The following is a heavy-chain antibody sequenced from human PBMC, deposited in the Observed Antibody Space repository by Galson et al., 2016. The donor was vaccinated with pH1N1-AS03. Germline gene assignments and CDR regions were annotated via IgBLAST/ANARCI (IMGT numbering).Heavy chain of an antibody. CDR2: INPMVGLA. J-gene: IGHJ6*02. CDR3: ARVSGEDGRGGYKGASAMNA. V-gene: IGHV1-69*10. D-gene: IGHD5-24*01. Sequence: SVKVSCKASGGTLSSYTINWVRQAPGQGLEWMGWINPMVGLADYAQKLQDRVTITADNSTSTVYMELGSLRSEDTAVYYCARVSGEDGRGGYKGASAMNAWGQGTTVTVSS. CDR1: GGTLSSYT.